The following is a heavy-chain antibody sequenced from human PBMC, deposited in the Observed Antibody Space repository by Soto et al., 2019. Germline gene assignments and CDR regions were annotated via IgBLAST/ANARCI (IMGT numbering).Heavy chain of an antibody. Sequence: QVQLVESGGGVVQPGRSLRLSCAASGFTFSSYAMHWVRQAPGKGLEWVAVISYDGSNKYYADSVKGRFTISRDNSKNPLYLQMNSLRAEDTAVYYCARDLLAYNWNDAGWFDPWGQGTLVTVSS. V-gene: IGHV3-30-3*01. CDR2: ISYDGSNK. CDR1: GFTFSSYA. CDR3: ARDLLAYNWNDAGWFDP. D-gene: IGHD1-1*01. J-gene: IGHJ5*02.